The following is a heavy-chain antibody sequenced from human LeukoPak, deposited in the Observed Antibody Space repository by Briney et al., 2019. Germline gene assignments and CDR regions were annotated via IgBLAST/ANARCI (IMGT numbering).Heavy chain of an antibody. D-gene: IGHD1-1*01. J-gene: IGHJ3*02. CDR3: ARDRQRQQEVYDAFDI. CDR2: IGTTI. CDR1: GFTFSDSY. Sequence: GGSLRLSCAASGFTFSDSYMSWIRQAPGKGLECVAYIGTTINYADSVKGRFTISRDNAKNSLYLQMNSLRAEDTAVYYCARDRQRQQEVYDAFDIWGQGTVVTVSS. V-gene: IGHV3-11*01.